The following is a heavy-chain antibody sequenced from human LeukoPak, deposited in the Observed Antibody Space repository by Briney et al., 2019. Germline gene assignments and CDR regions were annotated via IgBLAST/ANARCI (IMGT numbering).Heavy chain of an antibody. D-gene: IGHD1-1*01. CDR3: AKEAIRYNWNRGWFDP. V-gene: IGHV3-9*01. CDR1: GFTFDDYA. Sequence: GRSLRLSCAASGFTFDDYAMHWVRQAPGKGLVGVSGISWNSGSIGYADSVKGRFTISRDNAKNSLYLQMNSLRAEDTALYYCAKEAIRYNWNRGWFDPWGQRTLVTASS. CDR2: ISWNSGSI. J-gene: IGHJ5*02.